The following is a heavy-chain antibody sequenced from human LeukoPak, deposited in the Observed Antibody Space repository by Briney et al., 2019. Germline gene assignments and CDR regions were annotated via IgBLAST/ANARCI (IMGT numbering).Heavy chain of an antibody. Sequence: ASVKVSCKASGYTFTGYYMHWVRQAPGQGLEWMGWINPNSGGTNYAQKVQGRVTMTRDISTSTVYMELRSLRPDDTAVYFCARGVDNYDDSVGAFLIWGQGTPVTVSS. D-gene: IGHD3-22*01. CDR1: GYTFTGYY. CDR2: INPNSGGT. V-gene: IGHV1-2*02. J-gene: IGHJ3*02. CDR3: ARGVDNYDDSVGAFLI.